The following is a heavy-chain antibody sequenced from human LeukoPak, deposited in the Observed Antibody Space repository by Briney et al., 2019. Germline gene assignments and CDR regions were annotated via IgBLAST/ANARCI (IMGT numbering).Heavy chain of an antibody. V-gene: IGHV3-23*01. CDR3: AKEYGDYEVFDYYYYMDV. D-gene: IGHD4-17*01. CDR1: GFTFSSYA. J-gene: IGHJ6*03. Sequence: GGSLRLSCAASGFTFSSYAMSWVRQAPGKGLEWVSAISGSGGRTYYADSVKGQFTISRDNSKNTLYLQMNSLRAEDTAVYYCAKEYGDYEVFDYYYYMDVWGKGTTVTVSS. CDR2: ISGSGGRT.